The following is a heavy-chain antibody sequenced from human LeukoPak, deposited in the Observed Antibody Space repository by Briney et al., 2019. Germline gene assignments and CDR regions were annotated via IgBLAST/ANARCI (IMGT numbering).Heavy chain of an antibody. CDR1: GGSISSGGYY. Sequence: SQTLSLTCSVSGGSISSGGYYWNWIHQRPWKGLEWIGNIYYSGSTYNNPSLKSRVTMSVATSKDQFPLRLSSLTAAETAVYYCARDKGRRDHASDIWSQATMVT. CDR2: IYYSGST. V-gene: IGHV4-31*03. J-gene: IGHJ3*02. D-gene: IGHD5-24*01. CDR3: ARDKGRRDHASDI.